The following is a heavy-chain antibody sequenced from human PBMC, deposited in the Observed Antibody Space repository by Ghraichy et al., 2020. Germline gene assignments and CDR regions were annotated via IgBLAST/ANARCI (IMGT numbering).Heavy chain of an antibody. CDR1: GFTFSSYS. CDR3: ARDDSSWYYYYMDV. Sequence: GGSLRLSCAASGFTFSSYSMNWVRQAPGKGLEWVSYISSSSSTIYYADSVKGRFTISRDNAKNSLYLQMNSLRAEDTAVYYCARDDSSWYYYYMDVWGKGTTVTVSS. D-gene: IGHD6-13*01. CDR2: ISSSSSTI. V-gene: IGHV3-48*01. J-gene: IGHJ6*03.